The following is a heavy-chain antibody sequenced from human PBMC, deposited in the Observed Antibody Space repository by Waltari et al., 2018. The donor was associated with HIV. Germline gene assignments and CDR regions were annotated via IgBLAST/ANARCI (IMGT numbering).Heavy chain of an antibody. V-gene: IGHV1-69*04. CDR1: GGSTGTYG. D-gene: IGHD3-16*01. CDR3: ARVLGTVDV. J-gene: IGHJ6*02. CDR2: IIPMANIR. Sequence: QVQLVQSGAEVKKPGSSMKVSCQVSGGSTGTYGINWLRQAPGQGPEWMGRIIPMANIRNYAQKFQDRVTITADESTDTAYMELRSLRPDDTAVYYCARVLGTVDVWGQGTTVTVSS.